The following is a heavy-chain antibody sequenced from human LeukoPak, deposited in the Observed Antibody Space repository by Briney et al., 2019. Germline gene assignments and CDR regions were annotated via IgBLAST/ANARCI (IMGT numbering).Heavy chain of an antibody. Sequence: PSETLSLTCTVSGGSISSYYWSWIRQPPGKGLEWIGYIYTSGSTNYNPSLKSRVTISVDTSKNQFSLKLSSVTAADTAVYYCARHSGDYGTDYWGQGTPVTVSS. D-gene: IGHD4-17*01. CDR2: IYTSGST. V-gene: IGHV4-4*09. J-gene: IGHJ4*02. CDR3: ARHSGDYGTDY. CDR1: GGSISSYY.